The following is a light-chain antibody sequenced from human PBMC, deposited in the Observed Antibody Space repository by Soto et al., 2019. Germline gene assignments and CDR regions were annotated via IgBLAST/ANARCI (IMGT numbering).Light chain of an antibody. CDR1: SSDVGGYNY. Sequence: QSALTQPASVSGSPGQSITISCTGTSSDVGGYNYVSWYQQHPGKAPTLMIYDVSNRPSGVSNRFSGSKSGNTASLTIAGLQAEYEADYYCSSYTSSSRVFGGGTQLTVL. CDR2: DVS. V-gene: IGLV2-14*01. CDR3: SSYTSSSRV. J-gene: IGLJ2*01.